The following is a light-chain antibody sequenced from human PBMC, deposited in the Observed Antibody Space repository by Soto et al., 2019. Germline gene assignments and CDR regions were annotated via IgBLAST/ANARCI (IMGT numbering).Light chain of an antibody. CDR3: SSYAASNNFYFV. CDR1: SSDVGGYTY. Sequence: QSALTQPPSASGSPGPSVTISCTGTSSDVGGYTYVSWYQQYPGRAPKLMIYEVTKRPSGVPDRFSGSKSGNTASLTVSGLQAEDEADYYCSSYAASNNFYFVFGGGTKLTVL. V-gene: IGLV2-8*01. J-gene: IGLJ3*02. CDR2: EVT.